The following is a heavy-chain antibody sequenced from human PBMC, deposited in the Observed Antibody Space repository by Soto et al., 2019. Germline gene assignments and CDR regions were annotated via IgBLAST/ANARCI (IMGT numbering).Heavy chain of an antibody. CDR2: VYHSGTT. V-gene: IGHV4-59*08. J-gene: IGHJ6*02. Sequence: SETLSLTCSVSGVSITGSYWSWIRQPPGKTLEWIGYVYHSGTTTYNPSLKSRVTISVDTSKNQFSLKLSSVTAADTAVYYCARQLGYCSSTSCYMNYYYGMDVWGQGTTVTVSS. CDR1: GVSITGSY. CDR3: ARQLGYCSSTSCYMNYYYGMDV. D-gene: IGHD2-2*02.